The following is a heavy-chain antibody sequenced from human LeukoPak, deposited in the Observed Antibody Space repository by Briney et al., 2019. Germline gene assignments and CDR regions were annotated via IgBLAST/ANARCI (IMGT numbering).Heavy chain of an antibody. J-gene: IGHJ3*02. Sequence: PGGSLRLSCAASGFTFSTYWMHWVRQGPGEGPVWVSRIDSDGSTTSYADSVKGRFTISRDNAKNTLNLQMNNLRAEDTALYYCVREFKTSFEMGGQGTMVTVSS. V-gene: IGHV3-74*01. CDR1: GFTFSTYW. CDR3: VREFKTSFEM. CDR2: IDSDGSTT.